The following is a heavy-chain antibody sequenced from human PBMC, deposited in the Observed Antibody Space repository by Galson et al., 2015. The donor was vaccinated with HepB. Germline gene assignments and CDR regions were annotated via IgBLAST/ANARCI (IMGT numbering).Heavy chain of an antibody. CDR3: AKSGGYDFRYFDL. CDR2: ISSSGSTI. V-gene: IGHV3-11*01. Sequence: SLRLSCAASGFAFSDYYMSWIRQAPGKGLEWVSYISSSGSTIYYADSVKGRFTISRDNAKNSLYLQMNSLRAEDTALYYCAKSGGYDFRYFDLWGRGTLVTVSS. CDR1: GFAFSDYY. D-gene: IGHD3-3*01. J-gene: IGHJ2*01.